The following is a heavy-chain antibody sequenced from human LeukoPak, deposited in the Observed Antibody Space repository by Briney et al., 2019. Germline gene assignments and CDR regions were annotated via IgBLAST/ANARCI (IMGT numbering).Heavy chain of an antibody. CDR2: INAYNGNT. J-gene: IGHJ4*02. D-gene: IGHD1-26*01. Sequence: ASVKVSCKASGYTFNRNVFSWVRQAPGQGLEWVGWINAYNGNTNYAPKLQDRVTMTTDTSTSTAYMELRSLRSDDTAVYYCARQSGNYYMIDYWGQGTLVTASS. CDR3: ARQSGNYYMIDY. CDR1: GYTFNRNV. V-gene: IGHV1-18*01.